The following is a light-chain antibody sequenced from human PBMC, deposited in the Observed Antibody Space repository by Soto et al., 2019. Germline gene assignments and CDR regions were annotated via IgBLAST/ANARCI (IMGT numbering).Light chain of an antibody. CDR1: QSISSW. CDR3: QQYNSYSWT. V-gene: IGKV1-5*03. CDR2: KAS. J-gene: IGKJ1*01. Sequence: DIQMTQSPSTLSASVGDRVTITCRASQSISSWLAWYQQKPGKAPNLLIYKASRLESGVPSRFSGSGSGTEFTLTISSLQPGDFPTYYCQQYNSYSWTFGQGTKVEIK.